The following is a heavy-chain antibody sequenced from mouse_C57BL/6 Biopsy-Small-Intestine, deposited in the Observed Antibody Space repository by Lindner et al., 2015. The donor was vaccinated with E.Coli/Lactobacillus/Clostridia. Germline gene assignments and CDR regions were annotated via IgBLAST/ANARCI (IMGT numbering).Heavy chain of an antibody. J-gene: IGHJ2*01. CDR2: INPGSGGT. CDR3: AREQFIRGPFDY. V-gene: IGHV1-54*01. D-gene: IGHD1-1*01. Sequence: VQLQESGAELVRPGTSVKVSCKASGYAFSNYLIEWVKQRPGQGLEWIGVINPGSGGTNYNEKFKGKATLTADKSSSTAYMQLSSLTSEDSAVYFCAREQFIRGPFDYWGQGTTLTVSS. CDR1: GYAFSNYL.